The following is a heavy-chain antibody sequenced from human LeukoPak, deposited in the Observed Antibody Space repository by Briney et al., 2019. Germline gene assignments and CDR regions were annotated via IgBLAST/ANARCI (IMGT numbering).Heavy chain of an antibody. D-gene: IGHD1-26*01. CDR1: GGSFSGYY. CDR3: ARLVVGATLGGYYYYYYYMDV. Sequence: SETLSLTCAAYGGSFSGYYWIWIRQPPGKGLEWICEINHSGSTNYNPSLKSRVTILVDTSKNQFALNLSSVTAADTAIYYCARLVVGATLGGYYYYYYYMDVWGKGTTVTVSS. J-gene: IGHJ6*03. CDR2: INHSGST. V-gene: IGHV4-34*01.